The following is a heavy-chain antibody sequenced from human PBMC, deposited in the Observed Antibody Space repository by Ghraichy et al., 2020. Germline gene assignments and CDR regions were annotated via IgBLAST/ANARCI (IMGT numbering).Heavy chain of an antibody. V-gene: IGHV3-23*01. CDR2: ISGSGGST. CDR3: AKGRRTIFGVVITYYYYYGMDV. J-gene: IGHJ6*02. D-gene: IGHD3-3*01. Sequence: GGSLRLSCAASGFTFSSYAMSWVRQAPGKGLEWVSAISGSGGSTYYADSVKGRFTISRDNSKNTLYLQMNSLRAEDTAVYYCAKGRRTIFGVVITYYYYYGMDVWGQGTTVTVSS. CDR1: GFTFSSYA.